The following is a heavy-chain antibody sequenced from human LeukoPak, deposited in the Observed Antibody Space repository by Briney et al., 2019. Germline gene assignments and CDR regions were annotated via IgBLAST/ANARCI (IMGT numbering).Heavy chain of an antibody. J-gene: IGHJ4*02. V-gene: IGHV4-34*01. CDR3: ARRTTTTVTPSSHFDY. CDR2: INHSGST. D-gene: IGHD4-17*01. CDR1: GGSFSGYY. Sequence: PSETLSLTCAVYGGSFSGYYWSWIRQPPGKGLEWIGEINHSGSTNYNPSLKSRVTISVDTSKNQFSLKLSSVTAADTAVYYCARRTTTTVTPSSHFDYWGQGTLVTVSS.